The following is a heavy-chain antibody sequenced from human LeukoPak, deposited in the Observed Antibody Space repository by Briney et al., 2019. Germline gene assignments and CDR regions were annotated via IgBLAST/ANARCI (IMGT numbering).Heavy chain of an antibody. J-gene: IGHJ4*02. CDR3: ARARRIIGAAGTFDY. V-gene: IGHV4-34*01. D-gene: IGHD6-13*01. Sequence: SETLSLTCAVDGGSFSGYYWSWIRQPPWKRPEWIGEINHSVSTNYNPSLKSRVTVSVDTSKNQFSLRLSSVTAAETAVYYCARARRIIGAAGTFDYWGQGTLVTVSS. CDR2: INHSVST. CDR1: GGSFSGYY.